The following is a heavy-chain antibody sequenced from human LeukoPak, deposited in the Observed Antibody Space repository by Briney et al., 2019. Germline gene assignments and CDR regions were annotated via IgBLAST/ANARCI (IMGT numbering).Heavy chain of an antibody. J-gene: IGHJ4*02. V-gene: IGHV3-23*01. CDR3: AKDLRFLEWLSKFDY. CDR1: RLTFTVYT. D-gene: IGHD3-3*01. Sequence: SLRLSSAASRLTFTVYTTKWVPHTPQKGLGSVSANSGSGGSTYYADAVKGRFTISRDNSKNKLYLRMNSLRAEDTAVYYCAKDLRFLEWLSKFDYWGQGTLVTVSS. CDR2: NSGSGGST.